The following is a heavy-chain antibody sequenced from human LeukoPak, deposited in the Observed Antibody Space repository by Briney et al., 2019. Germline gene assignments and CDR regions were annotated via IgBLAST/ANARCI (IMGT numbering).Heavy chain of an antibody. D-gene: IGHD6-19*01. CDR2: INSVGSST. V-gene: IGHV3-74*01. CDR1: GFTFSSYS. Sequence: PGGSLRLSCAASGFTFSSYSMNWVRQAPGKGLVWVSRINSVGSSTSYADSVKGRFTISRDNAKNTLYLQMNSLRAEDTAVYYCARERTSGWDAFDFRGQGTLVTVSS. CDR3: ARERTSGWDAFDF. J-gene: IGHJ4*02.